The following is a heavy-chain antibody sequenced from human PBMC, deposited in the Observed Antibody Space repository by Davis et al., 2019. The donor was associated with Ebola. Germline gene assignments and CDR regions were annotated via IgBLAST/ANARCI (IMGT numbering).Heavy chain of an antibody. J-gene: IGHJ4*02. CDR2: IWYDGSNK. Sequence: GESLKISCAASGFTFSSYGMHWVRQAPGKGLEWVAVIWYDGSNKYYADSVKGRFTISRDNSKNTLYLQMNSLRAEDTAVYYCARDLYDSSGSPGYWGQGTLVTVSS. CDR1: GFTFSSYG. V-gene: IGHV3-33*08. D-gene: IGHD3-22*01. CDR3: ARDLYDSSGSPGY.